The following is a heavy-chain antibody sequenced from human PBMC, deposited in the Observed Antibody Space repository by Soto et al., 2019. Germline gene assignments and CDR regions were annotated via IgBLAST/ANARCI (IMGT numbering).Heavy chain of an antibody. Sequence: GGSLRLSCAASGFTFSSYAMHWVRQAPGKGLEYVSAISSNGGSTYYANSVKGRFTISRDNSKNTLYLQMGSLRAEDMAVYYCASRHCSGGSCYTSGAFDIWGQGTMVTVSS. J-gene: IGHJ3*02. V-gene: IGHV3-64*01. CDR3: ASRHCSGGSCYTSGAFDI. D-gene: IGHD2-15*01. CDR1: GFTFSSYA. CDR2: ISSNGGST.